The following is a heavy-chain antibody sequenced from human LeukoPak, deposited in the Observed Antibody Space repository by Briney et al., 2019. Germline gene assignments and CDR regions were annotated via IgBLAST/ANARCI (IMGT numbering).Heavy chain of an antibody. V-gene: IGHV4-38-2*02. Sequence: SETLSLTCTVSGYSISSGYYWGWIRQPPGKGLEWIGSIYHSGSTYYNPSLKSRVTISVDTSKNQFSLKLSSVTAADTAVYYCARSPPGVGAYSFDYWGQGTLVAVSS. CDR2: IYHSGST. J-gene: IGHJ4*02. CDR3: ARSPPGVGAYSFDY. D-gene: IGHD1-26*01. CDR1: GYSISSGYY.